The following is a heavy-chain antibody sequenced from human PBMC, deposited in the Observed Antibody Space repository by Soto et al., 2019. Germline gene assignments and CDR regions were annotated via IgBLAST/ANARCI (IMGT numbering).Heavy chain of an antibody. CDR1: GYTFTGYF. J-gene: IGHJ5*02. V-gene: IGHV1-2*06. CDR2: MNPNSGAT. Sequence: ASVKFSCKASGYTFTGYFIHWLRQAPGQGLEWMGRMNPNSGATNYAPKFQGRVSMTRDTSIRTAYMELTSLRSDDTAVYYCANLPPTEDWFDPWGEGTLVTVSS. CDR3: ANLPPTEDWFDP.